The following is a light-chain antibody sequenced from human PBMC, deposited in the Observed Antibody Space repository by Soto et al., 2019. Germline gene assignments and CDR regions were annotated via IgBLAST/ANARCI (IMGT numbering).Light chain of an antibody. CDR1: QGVSRK. V-gene: IGKV3-15*01. J-gene: IGKJ4*01. Sequence: DIVMTQSPATLSVAPGERVTFSCRASQGVSRKLAWYQHKPGQAPRLLISGASTGATGIPARFSGSGFGTEFTLTISSLQSEDCAIYYCQQYHTWPITFGGGTKVDIK. CDR3: QQYHTWPIT. CDR2: GAS.